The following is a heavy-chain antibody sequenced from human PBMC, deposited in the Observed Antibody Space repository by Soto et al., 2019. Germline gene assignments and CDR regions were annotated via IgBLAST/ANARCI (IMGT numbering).Heavy chain of an antibody. CDR2: IIPIFGTA. V-gene: IGHV1-69*01. CDR1: GGTFSSYA. J-gene: IGHJ4*02. D-gene: IGHD3-3*01. Sequence: QVQLVQSGAEVKKPGSSVKVSCKASGGTFSSYAISWVRQAPGQGLEWMGGIIPIFGTANYAQKFQGRVTITAGEHRSTAYMELRSLRSEDRGVYCCAGGVVGLYYFDYWGQGTLVTVSS. CDR3: AGGVVGLYYFDY.